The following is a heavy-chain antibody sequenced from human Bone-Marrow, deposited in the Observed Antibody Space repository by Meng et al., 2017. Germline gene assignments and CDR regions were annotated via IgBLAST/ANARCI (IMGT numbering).Heavy chain of an antibody. J-gene: IGHJ6*02. V-gene: IGHV1-3*01. CDR1: GYTFTSYA. D-gene: IGHD5-18*01. Sequence: ASVKVSCKASGYTFTSYAMHWVRQAPGQRLEWMGWINAGNGNTKYSQKFQGRVTITRDTSASTAYMELSSLRSEDTAVYYCARDRHSYGRTQEPCCFYYYYYGMDVWGQGTTVTVSS. CDR2: INAGNGNT. CDR3: ARDRHSYGRTQEPCCFYYYYYGMDV.